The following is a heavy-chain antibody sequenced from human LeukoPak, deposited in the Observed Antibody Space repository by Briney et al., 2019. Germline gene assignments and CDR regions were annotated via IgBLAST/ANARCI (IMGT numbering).Heavy chain of an antibody. D-gene: IGHD3-10*01. CDR3: ATERDSMVRGVKLFDY. J-gene: IGHJ4*02. CDR2: FDPEDGET. V-gene: IGHV1-24*01. Sequence: GALVKVSCKVSGYTLTELSMHWVRQAPGKGLEWMGGFDPEDGETIYAQKFQGRVTMTEDTSTDTAYMELSSLRSEDTAVYYCATERDSMVRGVKLFDYWGQGTLVTVSS. CDR1: GYTLTELS.